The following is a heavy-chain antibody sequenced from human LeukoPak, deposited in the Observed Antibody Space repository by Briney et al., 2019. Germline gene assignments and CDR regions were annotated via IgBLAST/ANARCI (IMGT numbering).Heavy chain of an antibody. D-gene: IGHD2-15*01. CDR3: ARPALHPYCSGGSCYSHNWFDP. J-gene: IGHJ5*02. CDR2: INPSGGST. V-gene: IGHV1-46*01. CDR1: GYTFTSYY. Sequence: ASVKVSCKASGYTFTSYYMHWVRQAPGQGLEWMGIINPSGGSTSYAQKFQGRVTMTRDTSTSTAYMELRSLRSDDTAVYYCARPALHPYCSGGSCYSHNWFDPWGQGTLVTVSS.